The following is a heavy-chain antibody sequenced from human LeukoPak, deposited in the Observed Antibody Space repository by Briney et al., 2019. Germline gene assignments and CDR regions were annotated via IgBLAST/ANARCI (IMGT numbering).Heavy chain of an antibody. Sequence: ASVKDSCKASGYTFTGYYMHWVRQAPGQGLEWMGWINPNSGGTNYAQKFQGRVTMTRDTSISTAYMELSRLRSDDTAVYYCARDRSSSGWENWFDPWGQGTLVTVSS. CDR2: INPNSGGT. J-gene: IGHJ5*02. D-gene: IGHD6-19*01. CDR3: ARDRSSSGWENWFDP. V-gene: IGHV1-2*02. CDR1: GYTFTGYY.